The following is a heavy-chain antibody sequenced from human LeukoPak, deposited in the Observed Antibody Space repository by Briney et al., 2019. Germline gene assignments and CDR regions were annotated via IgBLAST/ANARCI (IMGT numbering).Heavy chain of an antibody. CDR1: GYTFTSYG. Sequence: GASVKVSCKASGYTFTSYGISWVRQAPGQGLEWMGWISAYNGNTSYAQKLQGRVTMTTDTSTSTAYMELRSLRSDDTAVYYCARDILQPSHYYGSGSYYRDFDYWGQGTLVTVSS. D-gene: IGHD3-10*01. V-gene: IGHV1-18*01. CDR2: ISAYNGNT. J-gene: IGHJ4*02. CDR3: ARDILQPSHYYGSGSYYRDFDY.